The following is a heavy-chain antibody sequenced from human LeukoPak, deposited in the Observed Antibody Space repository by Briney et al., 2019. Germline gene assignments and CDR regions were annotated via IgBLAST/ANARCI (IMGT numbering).Heavy chain of an antibody. CDR2: ISSSSSTI. Sequence: GGSLRLSCAASGFTFSSYSINWVRQAPGKGLEWISYISSSSSTIYYTDSVKGRFTTSRDNAKNSLYLQMNSLRAEDTAVYYCARGYCSGGSCQLLDYWGQGTLVTVSS. D-gene: IGHD2-15*01. CDR1: GFTFSSYS. CDR3: ARGYCSGGSCQLLDY. J-gene: IGHJ4*02. V-gene: IGHV3-48*01.